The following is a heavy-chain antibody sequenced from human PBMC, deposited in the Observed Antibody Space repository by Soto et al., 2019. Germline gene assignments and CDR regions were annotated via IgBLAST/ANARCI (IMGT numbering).Heavy chain of an antibody. CDR3: AKVTHRGPIAVAGPLGS. D-gene: IGHD6-19*01. CDR1: GYTFNRHD. CDR2: MNPNSGNT. Sequence: QVQLVQSGAEVKRSGASVRISCKASGYTFNRHDINWVRQATGQGPEWIGWMNPNSGNTGYAQKFQGRVTMTRDTSTSTVYMELSSLTSEDTAVYFCAKVTHRGPIAVAGPLGSWGQGTLVIVSS. J-gene: IGHJ4*02. V-gene: IGHV1-8*01.